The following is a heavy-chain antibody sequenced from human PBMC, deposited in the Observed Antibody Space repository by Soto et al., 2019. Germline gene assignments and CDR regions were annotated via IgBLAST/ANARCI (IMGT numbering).Heavy chain of an antibody. J-gene: IGHJ5*02. CDR2: IIPIFGTS. CDR1: GGSFSSNT. D-gene: IGHD2-15*01. V-gene: IGHV1-69*01. Sequence: QLQLVQSGAEVKKPGSSVNVSCKTSGGSFSSNTITWVRQAPGQGLGWMGGIIPIFGTSNYAQKFQGRVTITADESTNTVDLELSRLRYEDTAVYYCAKHVLLVVVSATRAAGWLDPWGQGTLVTVSS. CDR3: AKHVLLVVVSATRAAGWLDP.